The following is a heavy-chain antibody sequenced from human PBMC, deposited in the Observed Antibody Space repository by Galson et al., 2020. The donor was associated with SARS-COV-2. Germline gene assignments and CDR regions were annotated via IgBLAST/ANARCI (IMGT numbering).Heavy chain of an antibody. Sequence: GGSLRLSCAASGFTFTSYAMSWVRQAPGKGLEWVSVISGSGCSTYYADSVKGRFSISRDNSRNTLNLQMHSLRAEDTAVYYCAKDTIWSRDAFDIWGQGTMVTVSS. V-gene: IGHV3-23*01. J-gene: IGHJ3*02. CDR2: ISGSGCST. CDR1: GFTFTSYA. D-gene: IGHD3-3*01. CDR3: AKDTIWSRDAFDI.